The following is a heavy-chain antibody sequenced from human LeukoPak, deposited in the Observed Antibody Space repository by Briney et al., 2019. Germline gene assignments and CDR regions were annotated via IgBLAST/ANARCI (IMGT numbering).Heavy chain of an antibody. J-gene: IGHJ4*02. V-gene: IGHV3-21*01. D-gene: IGHD6-13*01. CDR2: ISSSSSYI. CDR1: GFTFSSYS. CDR3: ARDRGIAAAATGRDY. Sequence: PGRSLRLSCAASGFTFSSYSMNWVRQAPGKGLEWVSSISSSSSYIYYADSVKGRFTISRDKAKNSLYLQMNSLRAEDTAVYYCARDRGIAAAATGRDYWGQGTLVTVSS.